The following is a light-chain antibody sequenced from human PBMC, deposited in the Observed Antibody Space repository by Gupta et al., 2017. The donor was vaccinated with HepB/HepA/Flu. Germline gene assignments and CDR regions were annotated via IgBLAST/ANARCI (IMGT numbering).Light chain of an antibody. Sequence: EIVLTQSPGTLSLSPGERATLSCRASQSVSSSYLAWYQQKPGQAPRLLIYGASSRATGIPDRFSGSGSGTEFTLTISRLEPEDFAVYYCQQYGSSMCSFGQGTKLEIK. CDR1: QSVSSSY. J-gene: IGKJ2*04. V-gene: IGKV3-20*01. CDR2: GAS. CDR3: QQYGSSMCS.